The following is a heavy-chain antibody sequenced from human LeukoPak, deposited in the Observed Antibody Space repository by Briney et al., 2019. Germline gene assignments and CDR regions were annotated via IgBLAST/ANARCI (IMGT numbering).Heavy chain of an antibody. CDR2: IYSGGST. CDR3: ARASGYSYGYWYFDY. D-gene: IGHD5-18*01. J-gene: IGHJ4*02. Sequence: GGSLRLSCAASGFTVSSNYMSWVRRAPGKGLEWVSVIYSGGSTYYADSVKGRFTISRDNSKNTLYLQMNSLRAEDTAVYYCARASGYSYGYWYFDYWGQGTLVTVSS. V-gene: IGHV3-53*01. CDR1: GFTVSSNY.